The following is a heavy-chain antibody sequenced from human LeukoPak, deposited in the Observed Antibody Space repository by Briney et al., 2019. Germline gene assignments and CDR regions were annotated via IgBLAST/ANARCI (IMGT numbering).Heavy chain of an antibody. CDR1: RGSISSYY. CDR3: AREESNMPFDY. D-gene: IGHD2-2*01. CDR2: IYYSGST. Sequence: SETLSLTCTVSRGSISSYYWSWIRQPPGKGLEWIGYIYYSGSTNYNPSLKSRVTISVDTSKNQFSLKLSSVTAADTAVYYCAREESNMPFDYWGQGTLVTVSS. V-gene: IGHV4-59*01. J-gene: IGHJ4*02.